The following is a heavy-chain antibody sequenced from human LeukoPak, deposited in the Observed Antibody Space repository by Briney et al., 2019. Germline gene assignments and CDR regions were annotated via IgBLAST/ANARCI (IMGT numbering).Heavy chain of an antibody. J-gene: IGHJ6*03. Sequence: GGSLRLSCAASGFTFSSYAMSWFRKAQGKGLDWSSAISGSGGSTYYADSVRGRFTISRDNSKNTLYLQMNSLRAEDTAVYYCAIRAHAYYYYYMDVWGKGTTVTVSS. D-gene: IGHD4-17*01. CDR2: ISGSGGST. CDR1: GFTFSSYA. CDR3: AIRAHAYYYYYMDV. V-gene: IGHV3-23*01.